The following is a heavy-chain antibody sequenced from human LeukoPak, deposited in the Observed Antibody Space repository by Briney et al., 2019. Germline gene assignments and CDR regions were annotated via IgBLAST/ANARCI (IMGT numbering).Heavy chain of an antibody. CDR1: GGSISSGDYY. Sequence: PSETLSLTCTVSGGSISSGDYYWSWIRQPPGKGLEWIGYIYYSGNSSYNPSLKSRVTMSVDTSKNQFSLKVNSVTAADTAVYYCARESYYGMDVWGHGTTVTVSS. CDR3: ARESYYGMDV. CDR2: IYYSGNS. V-gene: IGHV4-30-4*01. J-gene: IGHJ6*02.